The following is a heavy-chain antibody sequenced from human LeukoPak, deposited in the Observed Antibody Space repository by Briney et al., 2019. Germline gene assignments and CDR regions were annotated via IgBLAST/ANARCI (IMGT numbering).Heavy chain of an antibody. V-gene: IGHV1-18*01. J-gene: IGHJ4*02. CDR3: ARSAIRAGGGYYYLGYFDY. CDR2: ISAYNGNT. D-gene: IGHD3-22*01. Sequence: GASVKVSCKASGYTFTSYGISWVRQAPGQGLEWMGWISAYNGNTNYAQKLQGRVTMTTDTSTSTAYMELRSLRSDDTAVYYCARSAIRAGGGYYYLGYFDYWGQGISVTVSS. CDR1: GYTFTSYG.